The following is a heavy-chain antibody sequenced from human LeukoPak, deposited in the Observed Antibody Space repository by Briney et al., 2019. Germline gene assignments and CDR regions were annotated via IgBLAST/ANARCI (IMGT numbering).Heavy chain of an antibody. CDR3: ARRRRIVGATPGAFDI. CDR2: INSSGRT. CDR1: GDSIRSFY. Sequence: TSETLSLTCTVSGDSIRSFYWSWIRQPAGKGLEWIGRINSSGRTNYNPSLNSRVTMSADTSNNQFSLKLSSVTAADTAVYYCARRRRIVGATPGAFDIWGQGTMVTVSS. D-gene: IGHD1-26*01. V-gene: IGHV4-4*07. J-gene: IGHJ3*02.